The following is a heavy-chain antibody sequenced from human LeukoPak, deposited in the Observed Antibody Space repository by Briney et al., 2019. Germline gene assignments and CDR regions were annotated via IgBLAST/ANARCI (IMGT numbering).Heavy chain of an antibody. Sequence: SETLSLTCTVSGGSISSYYWSWIRQPPGKGLEWIGYIYDSESTNYNPSLKSRVTILIDTSKNQFSLKLSSVTAADTAVYYCARHSAHSSTNDAFDIWGQGTMVTVSS. D-gene: IGHD6-13*01. CDR1: GGSISSYY. CDR2: IYDSEST. V-gene: IGHV4-59*01. J-gene: IGHJ3*02. CDR3: ARHSAHSSTNDAFDI.